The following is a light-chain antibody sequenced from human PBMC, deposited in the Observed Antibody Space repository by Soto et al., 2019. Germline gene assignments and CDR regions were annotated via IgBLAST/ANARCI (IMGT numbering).Light chain of an antibody. CDR2: DAS. Sequence: DIQLTQTPSTLSASVGDDVTITCRASQTISRRLAWYQQKPGRAPKLLIYDASTLESGVPSRFSGSGSETEFTLTISRLQPDDFATYFCHSRAFGQGTRLEIK. CDR1: QTISRR. CDR3: HSRA. J-gene: IGKJ5*01. V-gene: IGKV1-5*01.